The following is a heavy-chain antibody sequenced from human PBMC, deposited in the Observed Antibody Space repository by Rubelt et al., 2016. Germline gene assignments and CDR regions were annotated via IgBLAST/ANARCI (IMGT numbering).Heavy chain of an antibody. V-gene: IGHV2-26*01. CDR3: ARISVAAAVQPFDY. J-gene: IGHJ4*02. CDR2: IFSNDET. D-gene: IGHD6-13*01. Sequence: GKALEWLAHIFSNDETSYTTSLKSRLTISKDTSKSQVVLTMTNMDPVDTATYYCARISVAAAVQPFDYWGQGTLVTVSS.